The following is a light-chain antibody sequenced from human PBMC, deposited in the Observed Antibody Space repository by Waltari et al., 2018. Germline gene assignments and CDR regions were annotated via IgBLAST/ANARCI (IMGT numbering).Light chain of an antibody. CDR3: FSHTSSITVV. V-gene: IGLV2-14*03. CDR2: DVS. J-gene: IGLJ2*01. CDR1: SSDVGGYNY. Sequence: QSALTQPASVSGSPGQSITISCTGTSSDVGGYNYVSWYQQHPGKAPTIIIYDVSNRPSGVSNRFSGSKSGNTASLTISGLQAEDEADYYCFSHTSSITVVFGGGTKLTVL.